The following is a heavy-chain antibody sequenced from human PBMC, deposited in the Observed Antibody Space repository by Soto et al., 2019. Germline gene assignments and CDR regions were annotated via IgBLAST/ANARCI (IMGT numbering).Heavy chain of an antibody. CDR2: ISATGGGT. Sequence: GGSLRLSCAASGFKFSNYAMSWVRQAPGKGLEWVSLISATGGGTYYADSVKGRFTISRDNSHNTLYLQVHSLTAEDTAVYYCAKDRRAGGSSAFYFDFWGQGAQVTVSS. CDR3: AKDRRAGGSSAFYFDF. V-gene: IGHV3-23*01. D-gene: IGHD6-6*01. CDR1: GFKFSNYA. J-gene: IGHJ4*02.